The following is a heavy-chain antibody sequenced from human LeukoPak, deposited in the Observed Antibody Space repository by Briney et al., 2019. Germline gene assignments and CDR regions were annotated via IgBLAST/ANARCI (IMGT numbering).Heavy chain of an antibody. J-gene: IGHJ4*02. D-gene: IGHD3-10*01. V-gene: IGHV3-21*01. CDR1: GFTFSDYT. CDR3: ARDSKDGSGRYFDF. Sequence: GGSLRLSCAASGFTFSDYTMNWVRQAPGKGLEWVSSINSGSSHIYYADSMKGRFTISRDNAKNSVYLQMNSLRAEDTAVYYCARDSKDGSGRYFDFWGQGTLVTVSS. CDR2: INSGSSHI.